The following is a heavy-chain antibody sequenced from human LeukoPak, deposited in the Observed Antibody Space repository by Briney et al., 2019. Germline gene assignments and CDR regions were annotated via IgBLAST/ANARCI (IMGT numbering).Heavy chain of an antibody. CDR3: AKDVLRTSGRPA. Sequence: PGGSLRLSCAASGFTFTNYGMHWVRQAPGKGLDWVAFVGDDGTSEYYADSVKGRFAISRDNSKNTLYLQMNSLRPEDTALYYCAKDVLRTSGRPAWGQGTLVTVSS. J-gene: IGHJ4*02. D-gene: IGHD1-1*01. V-gene: IGHV3-30*02. CDR2: VGDDGTSE. CDR1: GFTFTNYG.